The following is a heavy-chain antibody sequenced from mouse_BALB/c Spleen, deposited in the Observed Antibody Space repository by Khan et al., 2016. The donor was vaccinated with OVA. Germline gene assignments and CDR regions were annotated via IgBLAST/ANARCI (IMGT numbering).Heavy chain of an antibody. D-gene: IGHD1-3*01. CDR1: GYTFTNYW. V-gene: IGHV1-7*01. CDR3: ARGGKDNAWFAY. Sequence: QVQLQQSGAELVKPGASVKMSCKASGYTFTNYWMHWVKQRPGQGLEWIGYINPSTGYTEYNQKFKDKATLTADKSSSTAYMQLSSLPSEDSAVYEWARGGKDNAWFAYWGQGTLVTVSA. CDR2: INPSTGYT. J-gene: IGHJ3*01.